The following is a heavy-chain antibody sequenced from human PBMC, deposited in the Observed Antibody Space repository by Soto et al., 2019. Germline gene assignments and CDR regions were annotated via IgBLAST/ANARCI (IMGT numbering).Heavy chain of an antibody. D-gene: IGHD3-10*01. Sequence: QVQLVQSGPEGKKSGSSVKVACKLSGGTFTSETISWVRQAPGQGLAWMGGMIPILGTGNFAQKFQGRITITEDTTTNTGSMELSSLTSEDTAVSFCAIEEGSYNMGTFPFYYMDVWGNGTTVTVSS. CDR3: AIEEGSYNMGTFPFYYMDV. CDR1: GGTFTSET. V-gene: IGHV1-69*08. J-gene: IGHJ6*03. CDR2: MIPILGTG.